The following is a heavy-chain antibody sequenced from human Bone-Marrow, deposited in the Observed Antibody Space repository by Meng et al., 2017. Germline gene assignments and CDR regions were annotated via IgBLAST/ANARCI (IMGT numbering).Heavy chain of an antibody. V-gene: IGHV4-34*01. Sequence: HVQLTLWGAALLHPPETLSLTCACYGWSFSGYYWSWIRQPPGKGLKWIGEINHSGSTNYNPSLKSRVTISVDTSKNQFSLKLSSVTAADTAVYYCARRPGHSSSWHRLPEGKFDPWGQGTLVTISS. J-gene: IGHJ5*02. CDR3: ARRPGHSSSWHRLPEGKFDP. CDR2: INHSGST. D-gene: IGHD6-13*01. CDR1: GWSFSGYY.